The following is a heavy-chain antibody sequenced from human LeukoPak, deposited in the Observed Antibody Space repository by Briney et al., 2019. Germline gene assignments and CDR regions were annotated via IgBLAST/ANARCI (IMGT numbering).Heavy chain of an antibody. J-gene: IGHJ4*02. CDR3: ARKGPATIADY. D-gene: IGHD4-11*01. V-gene: IGHV4-4*02. Sequence: SETLSLTCAVSGGLISSGNWWGWFRQPPGKGLEWIGEIHHSVGTNYNPSLKSRLAISMDKSKNQFSLDLTSMTAADTAMYYCARKGPATIADYWGRGTLVTVSS. CDR1: GGLISSGNW. CDR2: IHHSVGT.